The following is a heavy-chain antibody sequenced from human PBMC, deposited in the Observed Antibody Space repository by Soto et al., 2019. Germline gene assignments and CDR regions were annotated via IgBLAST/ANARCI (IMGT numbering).Heavy chain of an antibody. D-gene: IGHD1-20*01. CDR1: GDIFTRNY. V-gene: IGHV1-46*01. Sequence: GASVKVSCKASGDIFTRNYMHWVRQAPGQGLEWMGMINPSGGGTSNAHLLGRVTITADESTSTAYTELSSLRSEDTAVYYCARGITGTVTYYYGLDVWGQGTTVTVSS. CDR3: ARGITGTVTYYYGLDV. CDR2: INPSGGGT. J-gene: IGHJ6*02.